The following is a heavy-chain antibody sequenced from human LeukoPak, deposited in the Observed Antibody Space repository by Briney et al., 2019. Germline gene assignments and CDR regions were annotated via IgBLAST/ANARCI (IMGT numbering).Heavy chain of an antibody. D-gene: IGHD3-3*01. CDR1: GYTFTGYY. CDR2: INPNSGGT. CDR3: ASPLQYYDFWSPLDAFDI. Sequence: GASVKVSCKASGYTFTGYYMHWVRQAPGQGLEWMGWINPNSGGTNYAQKFQGRVTMTRDTSISTAYMELSRLRSDDTAVYYCASPLQYYDFWSPLDAFDIWGQGTMVTVSS. V-gene: IGHV1-2*02. J-gene: IGHJ3*02.